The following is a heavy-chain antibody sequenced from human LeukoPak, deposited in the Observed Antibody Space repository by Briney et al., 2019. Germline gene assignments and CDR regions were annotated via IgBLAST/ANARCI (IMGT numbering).Heavy chain of an antibody. CDR1: GFTFSDYY. CDR2: ISSSSSYI. D-gene: IGHD6-13*01. CDR3: AGDSSSWYRGNWFDP. V-gene: IGHV3-11*06. J-gene: IGHJ5*02. Sequence: PGGSLRLSCAASGFTFSDYYMSWIRQAPGKGLEWVSYISSSSSYIDYADSVKGRFTISRDNAKNSLYLQMNSLRAEDTAVYYCAGDSSSWYRGNWFDPWGQGTLVTVSS.